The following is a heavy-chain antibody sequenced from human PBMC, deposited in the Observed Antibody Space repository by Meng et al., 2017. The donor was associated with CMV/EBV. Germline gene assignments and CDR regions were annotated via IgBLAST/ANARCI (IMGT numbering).Heavy chain of an antibody. J-gene: IGHJ5*02. CDR2: ISAYNGNT. CDR1: GYIFTSYG. D-gene: IGHD6-13*01. CDR3: AQTIAAAGTSWFDP. V-gene: IGHV1-18*01. Sequence: ASVKVSCKASGYIFTSYGISWVRQAPGQGLEWMGWISAYNGNTNYAQKLQGRVTMTTDTSTSTAYMELRSLRSDDTAVYYRAQTIAAAGTSWFDPWGQGTLVTVSS.